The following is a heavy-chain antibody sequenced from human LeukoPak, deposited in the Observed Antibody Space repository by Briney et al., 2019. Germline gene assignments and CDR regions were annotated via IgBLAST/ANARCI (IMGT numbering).Heavy chain of an antibody. CDR1: GVSISGSGYS. Sequence: SETLSLTCAVSGVSISGSGYSWSWIRQPAGKGLEWIGRIYTSGSTNYNPSLKSRVTMSVDTSKNQFSLKLSSVTAADTAVYYCARDLCYYDSICVFDYWGQGTLVTVSS. CDR3: ARDLCYYDSICVFDY. J-gene: IGHJ4*02. V-gene: IGHV4-61*02. D-gene: IGHD3-22*01. CDR2: IYTSGST.